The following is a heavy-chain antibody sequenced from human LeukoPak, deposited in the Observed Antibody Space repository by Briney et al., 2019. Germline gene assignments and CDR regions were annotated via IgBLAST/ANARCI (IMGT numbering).Heavy chain of an antibody. Sequence: PSETLSLTCTVSGGSISSSSYYWGWIRQPPGKGLECIGNIYHNGNTYYNPSLKSRVTISFDTSKNQFSLRLNSVTAADTAVYYCARRDPRWYDFDSWGQGTLVTVSS. CDR2: IYHNGNT. CDR3: ARRDPRWYDFDS. V-gene: IGHV4-39*07. J-gene: IGHJ4*02. CDR1: GGSISSSSYY. D-gene: IGHD4-23*01.